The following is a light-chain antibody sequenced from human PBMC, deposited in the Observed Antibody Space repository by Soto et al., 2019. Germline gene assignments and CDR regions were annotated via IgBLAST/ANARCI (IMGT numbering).Light chain of an antibody. V-gene: IGKV3-20*01. J-gene: IGKJ3*01. CDR2: GAS. CDR3: HQYNNWAPWS. CDR1: QSVSSSY. Sequence: EIVLTQSPGTLSLSPGERATLSCRASQSVSSSYLAWYQQKPGQGPRLLIYGASSRATGIPDRFSGSGAGTDFTLSISCMQSEDFGAHYSHQYNNWAPWSFGPGTKVDIK.